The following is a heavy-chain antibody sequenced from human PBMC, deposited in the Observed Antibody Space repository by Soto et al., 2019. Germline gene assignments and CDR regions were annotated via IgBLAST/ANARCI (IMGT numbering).Heavy chain of an antibody. CDR2: ISSSSSYI. Sequence: GGSLRLSCAASGFTFSSYSMNWVRQAPGKGLEWVSSISSSSSYIYYADSVKGRFTISRDNAKNSLYLQMNSLRAEDTAVYYCARGTCSGGSCWTHYYYYGMDVWGQGTTVTVSS. J-gene: IGHJ6*02. V-gene: IGHV3-21*01. CDR3: ARGTCSGGSCWTHYYYYGMDV. D-gene: IGHD2-15*01. CDR1: GFTFSSYS.